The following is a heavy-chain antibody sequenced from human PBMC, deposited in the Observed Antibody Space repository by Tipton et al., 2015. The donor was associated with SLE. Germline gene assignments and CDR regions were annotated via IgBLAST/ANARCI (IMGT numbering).Heavy chain of an antibody. J-gene: IGHJ4*02. Sequence: GLVKPSETLSLTCSFSGESLRNSYWSWIRQAPGKGLEWIGEIDETGSTNYNPSLKSRVTISINRSKNQFSLQLRSAIAADTGVYYCARDALWWQKPFDYWGQGTLVTVSS. D-gene: IGHD4/OR15-4a*01. CDR1: GESLRNSY. CDR3: ARDALWWQKPFDY. V-gene: IGHV4-34*01. CDR2: IDETGST.